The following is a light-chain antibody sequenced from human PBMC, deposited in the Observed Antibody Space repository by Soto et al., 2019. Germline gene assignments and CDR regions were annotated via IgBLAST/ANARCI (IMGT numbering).Light chain of an antibody. CDR3: QQRSNWPLT. CDR1: QSVSSS. Sequence: EIVLTQSPATLSLYPGERATLSCRASQSVSSSLAWYQQKPGQAPRLLIYDASNRATGIPARFSGSGSGTDFTLTITSLEPEDFVVYYCQQRSNWPLTFGGGTKVEIK. CDR2: DAS. V-gene: IGKV3-11*01. J-gene: IGKJ4*01.